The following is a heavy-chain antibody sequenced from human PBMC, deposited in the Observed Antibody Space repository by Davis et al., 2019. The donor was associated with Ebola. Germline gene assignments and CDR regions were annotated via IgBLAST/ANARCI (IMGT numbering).Heavy chain of an antibody. D-gene: IGHD2-2*03. CDR3: ARHGSPRMTNWFDP. CDR2: IYYSGST. J-gene: IGHJ5*02. Sequence: PGGSLRLSCAVSGGSISSGGYSWSWIRQPPGKGLEWIGYIYYSGSTNYNPSLKSRVTISVDTSKNQFSLKLSSVTAADTAVYYCARHGSPRMTNWFDPWGQGTLVTVSS. CDR1: GGSISSGGYS. V-gene: IGHV4-61*08.